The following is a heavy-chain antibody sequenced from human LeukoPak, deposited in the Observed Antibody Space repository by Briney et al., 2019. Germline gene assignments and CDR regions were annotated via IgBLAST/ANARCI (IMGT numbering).Heavy chain of an antibody. J-gene: IGHJ4*02. CDR3: VSCYSARGTFDY. V-gene: IGHV3-23*01. Sequence: EGSLRLSCAASGFTFSSYAMSWVRQAPGKGLEWVSAISGSGGSTYYADSVKGRFTISRDNSKNTLCLQMNSLRAEDTAVYYCVSCYSARGTFDYWGQGTLVTVSS. CDR1: GFTFSSYA. D-gene: IGHD2-15*01. CDR2: ISGSGGST.